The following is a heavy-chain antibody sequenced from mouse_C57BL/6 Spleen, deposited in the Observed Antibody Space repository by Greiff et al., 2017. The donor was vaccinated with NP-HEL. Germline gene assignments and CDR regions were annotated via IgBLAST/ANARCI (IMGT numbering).Heavy chain of an antibody. Sequence: EVKLVESGGGLVKPGGSLKLSCAASGFTFSSYAMSWVRQTPEKRLEWVATISDGGSYTYYPDNVKGRFTISRDNAKNNLYLQMSHLKSEYTAMICCSSGMTTRYLDYWGTGTSVTVAS. CDR1: GFTFSSYA. D-gene: IGHD2-4*01. CDR2: ISDGGSYT. J-gene: IGHJ4*01. CDR3: SSGMTTRYLDY. V-gene: IGHV5-4*03.